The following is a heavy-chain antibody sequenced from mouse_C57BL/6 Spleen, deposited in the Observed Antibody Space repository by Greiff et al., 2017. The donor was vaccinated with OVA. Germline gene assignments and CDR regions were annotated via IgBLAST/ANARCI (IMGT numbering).Heavy chain of an antibody. J-gene: IGHJ1*03. Sequence: QVQLQQPGAELVMPGASVKLSCKASGYTFTSYWMHWVKQRPGQGLEWIGEIDPSDSYTNYNQKFKGKSTLTVDKPSSTAYMQLSSLTSEDSAVYYCARREYYGSSPHWYFDVWGTGTTVTVSS. CDR2: IDPSDSYT. CDR3: ARREYYGSSPHWYFDV. V-gene: IGHV1-69*01. D-gene: IGHD1-1*01. CDR1: GYTFTSYW.